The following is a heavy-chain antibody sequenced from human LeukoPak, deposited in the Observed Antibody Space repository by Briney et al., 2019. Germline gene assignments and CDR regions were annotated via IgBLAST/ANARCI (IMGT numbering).Heavy chain of an antibody. CDR3: ARGTVSSDSSGRNRSFDP. CDR2: INHSGST. Sequence: SETLSLTCAVYGGSFSGYYWSWIRQPPGKGLEWIGEINHSGSTNYNPSLKSRVTISVDTSKNQFSLKLSSVTAADTAVYYCARGTVSSDSSGRNRSFDPWGQGTLVTVSS. CDR1: GGSFSGYY. J-gene: IGHJ5*02. D-gene: IGHD3-22*01. V-gene: IGHV4-34*01.